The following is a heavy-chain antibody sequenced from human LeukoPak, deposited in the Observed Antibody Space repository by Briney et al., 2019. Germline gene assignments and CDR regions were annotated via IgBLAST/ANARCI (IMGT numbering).Heavy chain of an antibody. Sequence: GGSLRLSCAASGFTFSSYWMSWVRQAPGKGLEWVANIKQDGSEKYYVDSVKGRFTISRDNAKNSLYLQMNSLRAEDTAVYYCARDSSGWAYYYYYYMDVWGKGTTVTVSS. CDR2: IKQDGSEK. CDR1: GFTFSSYW. V-gene: IGHV3-7*01. CDR3: ARDSSGWAYYYYYYMDV. D-gene: IGHD6-19*01. J-gene: IGHJ6*03.